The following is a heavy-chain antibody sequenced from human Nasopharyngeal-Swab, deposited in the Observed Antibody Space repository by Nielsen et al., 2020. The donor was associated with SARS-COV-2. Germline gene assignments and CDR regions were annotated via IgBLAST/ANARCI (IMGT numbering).Heavy chain of an antibody. CDR1: GGTFSSYA. CDR2: IIPIFGTA. CDR3: ATASLFTMVRGSWFDP. V-gene: IGHV1-69*06. J-gene: IGHJ5*02. Sequence: SVKVSCKASGGTFSSYASSWVRQAPGQGLEWMGGIIPIFGTANYAQKFQGRVTMTEDTSTDTAYMELSSLRSEDTAVYYCATASLFTMVRGSWFDPWGQGTLVTVSS. D-gene: IGHD3-10*01.